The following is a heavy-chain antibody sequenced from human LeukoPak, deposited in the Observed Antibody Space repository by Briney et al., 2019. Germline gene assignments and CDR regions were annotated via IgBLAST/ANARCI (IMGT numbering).Heavy chain of an antibody. Sequence: PGGSLRLSCAASGFTFSTYSMNWVRQAPGKGLEWVSSISGSSSYTFYADSVRGRFTISRDNAKNSLYLQMNSLGAEDTAVYYCARRGTSSSWAHFDYWGQGTLVTVSS. CDR1: GFTFSTYS. V-gene: IGHV3-21*04. CDR2: ISGSSSYT. D-gene: IGHD6-13*01. CDR3: ARRGTSSSWAHFDY. J-gene: IGHJ4*02.